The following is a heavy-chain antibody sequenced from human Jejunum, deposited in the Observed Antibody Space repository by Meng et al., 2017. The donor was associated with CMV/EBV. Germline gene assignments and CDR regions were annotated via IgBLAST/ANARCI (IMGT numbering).Heavy chain of an antibody. D-gene: IGHD1-1*01. V-gene: IGHV3-74*01. J-gene: IGHJ5*02. CDR3: ARDASYKFDP. CDR2: INSDGST. CDR1: GFTFSSSW. Sequence: LRLSFAASGFTFSSSWMHWVRQDPGKGLVWVSRINSDGSTFYADSVKGRFTISRDDAKNTLYLQMNSLRAEDTGVYYCARDASYKFDPWGQGTLVTVSS.